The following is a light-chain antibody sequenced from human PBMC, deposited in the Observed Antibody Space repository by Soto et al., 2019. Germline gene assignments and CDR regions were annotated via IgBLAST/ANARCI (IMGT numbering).Light chain of an antibody. CDR3: QQHNSYPFT. Sequence: DIQMTQSPSTLSASVGDRVTITCRASQSISSWLAWYQQKPGKAPKLLMYDVSSLESGVPSRFSGSGSGTEFTLTISSLQPDEFATYYCQQHNSYPFTFGPGTKVDIK. V-gene: IGKV1-5*01. CDR2: DVS. CDR1: QSISSW. J-gene: IGKJ3*01.